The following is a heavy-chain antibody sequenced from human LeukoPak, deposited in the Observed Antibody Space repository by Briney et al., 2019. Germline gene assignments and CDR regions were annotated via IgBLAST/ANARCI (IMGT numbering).Heavy chain of an antibody. J-gene: IGHJ4*02. V-gene: IGHV3-30-3*01. CDR2: ISYDGSNK. D-gene: IGHD6-13*01. CDR1: GFTFSSYA. Sequence: PGGSLRLSCAASGFTFSSYAMHWVRQAPGKGLEWVAVISYDGSNKYYADSVKGRFTISRDNSKNTLYLQMNSLRAEDTAVYYCAKGVSSPLYYFDYWGQGTLVTASS. CDR3: AKGVSSPLYYFDY.